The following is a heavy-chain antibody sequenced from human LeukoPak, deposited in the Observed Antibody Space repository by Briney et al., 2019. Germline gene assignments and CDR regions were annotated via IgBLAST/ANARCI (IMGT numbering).Heavy chain of an antibody. Sequence: KPSEIPSLTCTVSGGSISSSSYYWGWIRQPPGKGLEWIGSIYYIGSTYYNPSLKSRVTISVDTSKNQFSLKLSSVTAADTAVYYCARQVGYSSGWYLGTGGGTVDRTKYYFDYWGQGTLVTVSS. J-gene: IGHJ4*02. CDR3: ARQVGYSSGWYLGTGGGTVDRTKYYFDY. V-gene: IGHV4-39*01. CDR1: GGSISSSSYY. D-gene: IGHD6-19*01. CDR2: IYYIGST.